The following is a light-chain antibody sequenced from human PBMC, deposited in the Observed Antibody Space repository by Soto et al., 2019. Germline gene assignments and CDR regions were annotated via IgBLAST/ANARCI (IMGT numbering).Light chain of an antibody. Sequence: DIQMTQSPSTLSASVGDRVTITCRASQSINSWLAWYQQKPGKAPNLLIYKASSLEGGVPSRFSGSGSGTEFTLTISSLQPDDFASYYCQQYNDYPRTFGPGTKVEIK. CDR3: QQYNDYPRT. J-gene: IGKJ1*01. CDR1: QSINSW. V-gene: IGKV1-5*03. CDR2: KAS.